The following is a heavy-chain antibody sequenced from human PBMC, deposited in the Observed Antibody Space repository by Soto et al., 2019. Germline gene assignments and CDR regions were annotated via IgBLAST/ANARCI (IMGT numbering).Heavy chain of an antibody. CDR2: FDPEDGET. Sequence: GASVKVSCKVSGYTLTELSMHWVRQAPGKGLEWMGGFDPEDGETIYAQKFQGRVTMTEDTSTDTAYMELSSLRSEDTAVYYCARDGLVVVAATSAFDIWGQGTMVTVS. J-gene: IGHJ3*02. V-gene: IGHV1-24*01. CDR1: GYTLTELS. D-gene: IGHD2-15*01. CDR3: ARDGLVVVAATSAFDI.